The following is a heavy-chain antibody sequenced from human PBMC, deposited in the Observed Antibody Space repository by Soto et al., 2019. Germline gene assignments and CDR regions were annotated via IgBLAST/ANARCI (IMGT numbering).Heavy chain of an antibody. V-gene: IGHV1-69*13. CDR1: GGTFSSYA. Sequence: EASVKVSCKASGGTFSSYAISWVRQAPGQGLEWMGGIIPIFGTANYAQKFQGRVTITADESTSTAYMELSSLRSEDTAVYYCARDWDYGMDVWGQGTTVTVSS. D-gene: IGHD3-16*01. J-gene: IGHJ6*02. CDR3: ARDWDYGMDV. CDR2: IIPIFGTA.